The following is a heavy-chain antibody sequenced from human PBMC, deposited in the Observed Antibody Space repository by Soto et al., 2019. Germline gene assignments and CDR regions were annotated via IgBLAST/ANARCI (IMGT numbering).Heavy chain of an antibody. CDR3: ARGGRGYCISTSCYGDLRYYYYGMDV. Sequence: ASVKVSCKASGYTFTSYGISWVRQAPGQGLEWMGWISAYNGNTNYAQKFQGRVTITADESTSTAYMELSSLRSEDTAVYYCARGGRGYCISTSCYGDLRYYYYGMDVWGQGTTVTVSS. CDR2: ISAYNGNT. CDR1: GYTFTSYG. V-gene: IGHV1-18*01. J-gene: IGHJ6*02. D-gene: IGHD2-2*01.